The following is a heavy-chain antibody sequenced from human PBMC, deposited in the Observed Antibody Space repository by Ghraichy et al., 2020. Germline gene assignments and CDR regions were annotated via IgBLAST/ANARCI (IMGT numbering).Heavy chain of an antibody. CDR2: INPSGTTT. Sequence: GGSLRLSCAASGFTFGSYAMSWVCQTPGKGLDCVSAINPSGTTTYYADSVKGRFTISRDNSKNTLYLQMNSLRADDTALYFCANPYGSGTYYAFDIWGQGTMVSVSS. CDR1: GFTFGSYA. CDR3: ANPYGSGTYYAFDI. D-gene: IGHD3-10*01. V-gene: IGHV3-23*01. J-gene: IGHJ3*02.